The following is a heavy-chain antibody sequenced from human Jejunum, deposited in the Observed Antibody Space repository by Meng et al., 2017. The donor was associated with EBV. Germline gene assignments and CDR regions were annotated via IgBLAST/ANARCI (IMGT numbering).Heavy chain of an antibody. J-gene: IGHJ4*02. CDR1: GYTFSNYW. D-gene: IGHD3-16*01. Sequence: EGQLGESGGGLMPPGGSLRLCCVGSGYTFSNYWMHWVRQTPGKRLVWVSRINEDGTHTDYADSVKGRFTISRDNAKNTLTLQMNSLRVEDTAVYYCSRDLRGPFDYWGQGTLVTVSS. CDR2: INEDGTHT. V-gene: IGHV3-74*01. CDR3: SRDLRGPFDY.